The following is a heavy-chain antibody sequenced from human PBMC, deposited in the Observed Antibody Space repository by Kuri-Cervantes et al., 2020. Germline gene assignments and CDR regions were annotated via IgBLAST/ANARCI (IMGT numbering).Heavy chain of an antibody. CDR3: ARGVYGSGSLSLDFDY. V-gene: IGHV4-30-2*01. CDR2: IYHSGST. D-gene: IGHD3-10*01. CDR1: GGSISSGGYS. Sequence: LRLSCAVSGGSISSGGYSWSWIRQPPGKGLEWIGYIYHSGSTYYNPSLKSRVTISVDRSKNQFSLKLSSVTAADTAVYYCARGVYGSGSLSLDFDYWGQGTLVTVSS. J-gene: IGHJ4*02.